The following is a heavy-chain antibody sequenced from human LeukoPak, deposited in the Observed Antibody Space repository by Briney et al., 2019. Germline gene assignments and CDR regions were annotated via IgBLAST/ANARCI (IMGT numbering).Heavy chain of an antibody. V-gene: IGHV3-30*03. CDR3: VGLFDI. Sequence: GGSLRLSCAASGFTFSSYGMHWVRQAPGKGLEWVAGISYDGSNKYYADSVKGRFTISRDNSKNTLYLQMNSLRAEDTAVYYCVGLFDIWGQGTMVTVSS. J-gene: IGHJ3*02. CDR2: ISYDGSNK. CDR1: GFTFSSYG.